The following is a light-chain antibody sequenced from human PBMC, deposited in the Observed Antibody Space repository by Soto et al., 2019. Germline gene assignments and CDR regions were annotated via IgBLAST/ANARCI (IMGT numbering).Light chain of an antibody. V-gene: IGLV1-44*01. CDR1: SSNIGSNT. J-gene: IGLJ3*02. CDR3: AAWDDSLNGRGV. Sequence: VLTQPPSASGTPGQRVTISCSGSSSNIGSNTVNWYQQLPGTAPKLLIYSNNQRPSGVPDRFSGSKSGTSASLAISGLQSEDEADYYCAAWDDSLNGRGVFGGGTKLTVL. CDR2: SNN.